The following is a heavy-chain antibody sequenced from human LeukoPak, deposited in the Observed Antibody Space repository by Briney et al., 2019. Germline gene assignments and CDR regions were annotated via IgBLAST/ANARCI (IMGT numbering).Heavy chain of an antibody. CDR2: INHSGST. CDR3: ARVPGRPADVFDH. CDR1: GGSLSGYS. V-gene: IGHV4-34*01. Sequence: SETLSLTCAVYGGSLSGYSWSWTRQPPGKGLEWIGEINHSGSTNYNPSLKSRVTISADTSKNQFSLKLSAVTAADTAFYYCARVPGRPADVFDHWGQGTLVTVSS. J-gene: IGHJ4*02. D-gene: IGHD2-2*01.